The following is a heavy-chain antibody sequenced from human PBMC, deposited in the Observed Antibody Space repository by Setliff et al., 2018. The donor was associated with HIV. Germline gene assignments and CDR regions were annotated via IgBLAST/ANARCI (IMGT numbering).Heavy chain of an antibody. J-gene: IGHJ4*02. Sequence: PSETLSLTCTVSGASINSQSDYWNWIRQPAGKELEWIGHIYASGYTYYKPSLESRVTISVDTSKGQFSLKLHSVTAADTAVYYCARARGSMGYINTFDVWGQGSLVTVSS. D-gene: IGHD3-16*01. CDR3: ARARGSMGYINTFDV. CDR1: GASINSQSDY. V-gene: IGHV4-61*09. CDR2: IYASGYT.